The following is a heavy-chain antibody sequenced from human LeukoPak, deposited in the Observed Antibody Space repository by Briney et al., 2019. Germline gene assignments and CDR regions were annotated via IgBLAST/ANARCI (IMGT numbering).Heavy chain of an antibody. D-gene: IGHD6-19*01. CDR1: GFTLDNYA. CDR3: AKVRGTYSSGYFFDY. Sequence: PGGSLRLSCAASGFTLDNYAMHWVRQAPGKGLEWLSIIRWNSGYIGYADSVKGRFTISRDNAKKSLDLQMNSLRAEDTAFYYCAKVRGTYSSGYFFDYWGQGTLVTVSS. CDR2: IRWNSGYI. V-gene: IGHV3-9*01. J-gene: IGHJ4*02.